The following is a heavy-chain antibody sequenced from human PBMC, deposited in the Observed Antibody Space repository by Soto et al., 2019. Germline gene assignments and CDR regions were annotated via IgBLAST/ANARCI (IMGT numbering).Heavy chain of an antibody. D-gene: IGHD1-1*01. V-gene: IGHV1-8*01. CDR2: MNPNTGNS. J-gene: IGHJ4*02. CDR3: ARRAETNGWNGFVADKSYFDF. Sequence: QVQLVQSGAEVRKPGASVKVSCEASGYTFTSYDIYWVRQATGQGLEWMGWMNPNTGNSGYAQKFKGRVTMTSDTSISTAHMELSSLRSEDTAVYYCARRAETNGWNGFVADKSYFDFWGQGTLVTVSS. CDR1: GYTFTSYD.